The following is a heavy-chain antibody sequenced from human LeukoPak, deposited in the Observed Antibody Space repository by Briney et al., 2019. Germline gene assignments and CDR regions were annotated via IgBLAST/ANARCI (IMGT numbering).Heavy chain of an antibody. V-gene: IGHV3-74*01. D-gene: IGHD3-10*01. CDR1: GFTFSSYW. CDR2: INSDGSST. CDR3: ARDSYYGSGSYYN. J-gene: IGHJ4*02. Sequence: GGSLRLSCAASGFTFSSYWMHWVRQAPGKGVLWVSRINSDGSSTTYADSVKGRFTISRDNAKNTLYLQMNSLRAEDTAVYYCARDSYYGSGSYYNWGQGTLVTVSS.